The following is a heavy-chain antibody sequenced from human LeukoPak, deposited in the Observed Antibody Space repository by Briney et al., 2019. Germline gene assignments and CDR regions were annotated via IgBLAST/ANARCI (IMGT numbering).Heavy chain of an antibody. Sequence: GGSLRLSRAASGFTFSSYGMHWVRQAPGKGLEWVAVISYDGSNEYYADSVKGRFTISRDNSKNTLYLQMNSLRAEDTAVYYCARDGGYCSGGSCYSGYYYYYMDVWGKGTTVTVSS. J-gene: IGHJ6*03. CDR1: GFTFSSYG. V-gene: IGHV3-30*03. D-gene: IGHD2-15*01. CDR2: ISYDGSNE. CDR3: ARDGGYCSGGSCYSGYYYYYMDV.